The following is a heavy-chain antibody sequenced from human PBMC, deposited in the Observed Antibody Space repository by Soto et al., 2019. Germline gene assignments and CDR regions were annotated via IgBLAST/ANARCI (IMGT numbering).Heavy chain of an antibody. V-gene: IGHV4-4*02. CDR2: IYHSGST. CDR1: GGSISSDNW. CDR3: ARLNGYCVHGSGHDHDAMDV. Sequence: SETLSLTCAVSGGSISSDNWWSWVRQPPGKGLEWIGEIYHSGSTNYNPSLKSRVTISVDTSKNQFSLKMTSVTAADTAVYYCARLNGYCVHGSGHDHDAMDVWSQGTTVTVSS. J-gene: IGHJ6*02. D-gene: IGHD2-15*01.